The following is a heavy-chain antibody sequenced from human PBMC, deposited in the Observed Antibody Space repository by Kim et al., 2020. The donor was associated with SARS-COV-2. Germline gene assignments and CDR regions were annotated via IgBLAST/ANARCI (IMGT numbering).Heavy chain of an antibody. CDR1: GFTFSSYE. J-gene: IGHJ4*02. CDR3: ARGPNHSPLYY. D-gene: IGHD5-18*01. CDR2: IIGSGTTK. V-gene: IGHV3-48*03. Sequence: GGSLRLSCTASGFTFSSYEMNWVRQAPGKGLEWVSYIIGSGTTKYYADSVRGRFTISRDNDKNSLFLQMNSLRAEDTAVYYCARGPNHSPLYYWGQGTPV.